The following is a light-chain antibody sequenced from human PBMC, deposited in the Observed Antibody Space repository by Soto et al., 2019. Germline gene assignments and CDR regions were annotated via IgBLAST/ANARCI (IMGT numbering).Light chain of an antibody. CDR3: PQYGSSPT. CDR2: GAS. V-gene: IGKV3-20*01. Sequence: EIVLTQSPDTLSLSPGERATLSCRASQSLSTSIAWYEQKPGQTPSLLIYGASSRATGIPDRFSGSGSGTDFTLTICRLEPEDFSVYYCPQYGSSPTFGQGTRLEI. J-gene: IGKJ5*01. CDR1: QSLSTS.